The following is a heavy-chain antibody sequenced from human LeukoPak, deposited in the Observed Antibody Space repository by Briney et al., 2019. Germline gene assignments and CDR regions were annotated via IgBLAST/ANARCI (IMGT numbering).Heavy chain of an antibody. J-gene: IGHJ4*02. CDR3: AKAGATAN. D-gene: IGHD1-26*01. CDR1: GFTFGSYA. CDR2: ITTSGGST. V-gene: IGHV3-23*01. Sequence: PGRSLRLSCAASGFTFGSYAMSWVRQAPGKGLEWVSGITTSGGSTYYADSVKGRFTISRDNSRNTLYLQMNSLRAEDTAVYYCAKAGATANWGQGTQVTVSS.